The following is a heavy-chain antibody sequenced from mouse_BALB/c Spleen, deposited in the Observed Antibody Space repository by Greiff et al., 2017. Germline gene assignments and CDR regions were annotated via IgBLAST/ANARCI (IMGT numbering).Heavy chain of an antibody. Sequence: EVKLVESGAELVKPGASVKLSCTASGFNIKDTYMHWVKQRPEQGLEWIGRIDPANGNTKYDPKFQGKATITADTSSNTAYLQLSSLTSEDTAVYYCASSYYYGSSYDYYAMDYWGQGTSVTVSS. CDR2: IDPANGNT. V-gene: IGHV14-3*02. J-gene: IGHJ4*01. CDR3: ASSYYYGSSYDYYAMDY. D-gene: IGHD1-1*01. CDR1: GFNIKDTY.